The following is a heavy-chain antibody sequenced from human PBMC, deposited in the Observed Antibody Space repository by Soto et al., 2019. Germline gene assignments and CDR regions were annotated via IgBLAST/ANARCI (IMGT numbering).Heavy chain of an antibody. Sequence: SETLSLTCAVYGGSFSGYYWSWIRQPPGKGLEWIGEINHSGSTNYNPSLKSRVTISVDTSKNQFSLKLSSVTAADTAVYYCAREKTYYGSGSYYKAPHYNWFDPWGQGTLVTVSS. V-gene: IGHV4-34*01. J-gene: IGHJ5*02. CDR3: AREKTYYGSGSYYKAPHYNWFDP. CDR1: GGSFSGYY. D-gene: IGHD3-10*01. CDR2: INHSGST.